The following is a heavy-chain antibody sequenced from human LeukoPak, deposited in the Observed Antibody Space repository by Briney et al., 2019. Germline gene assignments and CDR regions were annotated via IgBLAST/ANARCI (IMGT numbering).Heavy chain of an antibody. V-gene: IGHV3-73*01. J-gene: IGHJ4*02. Sequence: GGSLRLSCAASGFTFSGSAMHWVRQASGKGLEWVGRIRSKANSYATAYAASVKGRFTISRGNSKNTLYLQMNSLRAEDTAVYYCARSSSSSWSRPDLGTFGYWGQGTLVTVSS. D-gene: IGHD6-13*01. CDR2: IRSKANSYAT. CDR3: ARSSSSSWSRPDLGTFGY. CDR1: GFTFSGSA.